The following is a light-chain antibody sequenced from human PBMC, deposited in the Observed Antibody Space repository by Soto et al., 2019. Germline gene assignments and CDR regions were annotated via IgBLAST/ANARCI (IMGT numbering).Light chain of an antibody. CDR1: SSDVGGYDY. Sequence: QSALTQPASVSGSPGQSITISCTGSSSDVGGYDYVSWYQQYPGRAPKLMIYEVTDRPSGVSTRFSGSKSGNTASLTISGLQTEDEADYYCISYSSSGTHVVLGGGTQLTVL. J-gene: IGLJ2*01. V-gene: IGLV2-14*01. CDR3: ISYSSSGTHVV. CDR2: EVT.